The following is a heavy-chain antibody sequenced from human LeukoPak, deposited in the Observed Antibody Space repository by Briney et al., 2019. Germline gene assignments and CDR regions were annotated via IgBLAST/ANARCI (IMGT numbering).Heavy chain of an antibody. J-gene: IGHJ1*01. CDR2: IKSKTDGGTT. CDR1: GFTFSNAW. Sequence: PGGSLRLSCAASGFTFSNAWMSWVRQAPGKGLEWVGRIKSKTDGGTTDYAAPVKGRFTISRDDSKNTLYLQMNSLRPEDTAVYYCARGGKIPLAGTRSPQYFQHWGQGTLVTVSS. D-gene: IGHD6-19*01. V-gene: IGHV3-15*01. CDR3: ARGGKIPLAGTRSPQYFQH.